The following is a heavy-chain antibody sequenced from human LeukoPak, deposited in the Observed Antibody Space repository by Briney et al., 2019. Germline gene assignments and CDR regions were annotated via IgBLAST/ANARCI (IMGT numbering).Heavy chain of an antibody. V-gene: IGHV1-18*01. D-gene: IGHD3-3*01. CDR3: ARVTITIFGVVIGNDY. Sequence: ASVKVSCKASGGTFSSYAISWVRQAPGQGLEWMGWISAYNGNTNYAQKLQGRVTMTTDTSTGTAYMELRSLRSDDTAVYYCARVTITIFGVVIGNDYWGQGTLVTVSS. J-gene: IGHJ4*02. CDR2: ISAYNGNT. CDR1: GGTFSSYA.